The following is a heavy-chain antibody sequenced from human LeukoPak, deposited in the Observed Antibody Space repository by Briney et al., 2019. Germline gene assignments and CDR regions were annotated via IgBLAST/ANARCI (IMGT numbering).Heavy chain of an antibody. CDR3: ARPGEWDHKGWGAFDI. CDR2: SYYSGST. CDR1: GGSISSSSYY. J-gene: IGHJ3*02. Sequence: SETLSLTCTVSGGSISSSSYYWGWIRQPPGKGLEWIGSSYYSGSTYYNPSLKSRVTISVDTSKNQFSLKLSSVTAADTAVYYCARPGEWDHKGWGAFDIWGQGTMVTVSS. D-gene: IGHD3-10*01. V-gene: IGHV4-39*01.